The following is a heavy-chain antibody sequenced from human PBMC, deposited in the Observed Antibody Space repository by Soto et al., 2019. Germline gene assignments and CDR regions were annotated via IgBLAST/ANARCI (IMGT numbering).Heavy chain of an antibody. CDR2: IFHTGST. Sequence: SETLSLTCAVSGYSISSGHSWGWIRQPPGKGLEWIGSIFHTGSTYYNPSLKSRVTLSVDTSKNQFSLKLSSVTAAATAVYFCATLPRLDGMDVWGQGTTVTVSS. J-gene: IGHJ6*02. D-gene: IGHD6-25*01. CDR1: GYSISSGHS. CDR3: ATLPRLDGMDV. V-gene: IGHV4-38-2*01.